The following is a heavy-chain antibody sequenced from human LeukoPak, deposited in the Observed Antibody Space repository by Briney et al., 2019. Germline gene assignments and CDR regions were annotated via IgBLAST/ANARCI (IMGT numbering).Heavy chain of an antibody. J-gene: IGHJ2*01. D-gene: IGHD3-3*01. Sequence: GGSLRLSCAASGFTFGNAWMSWVRQAPGKGLEWVGRIKSKTDGGTTDYAAPVKGRFTISRDDSKNTLYLQMNSLKTEDTAVYYCTTAQDFWSCYYWYFDLWGRGTLVTVSS. CDR1: GFTFGNAW. CDR3: TTAQDFWSCYYWYFDL. CDR2: IKSKTDGGTT. V-gene: IGHV3-15*01.